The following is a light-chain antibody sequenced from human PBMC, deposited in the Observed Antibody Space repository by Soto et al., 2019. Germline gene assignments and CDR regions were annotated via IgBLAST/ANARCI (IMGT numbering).Light chain of an antibody. CDR1: QNIRNY. CDR3: QQYDELPYT. V-gene: IGKV1-33*01. Sequence: DIQMTQSPSSLSASVGDRVTITCQASQNIRNYLNWYQHKLGKAPRLLISDASHLEPGVPSSFSAPGSGTDFTLTISDLQPGDRATYFCQQYDELPYTFGGGTRLEI. CDR2: DAS. J-gene: IGKJ2*01.